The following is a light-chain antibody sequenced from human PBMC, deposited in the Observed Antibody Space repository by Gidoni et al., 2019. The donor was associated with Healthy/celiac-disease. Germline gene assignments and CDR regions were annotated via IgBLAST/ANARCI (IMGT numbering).Light chain of an antibody. CDR3: QACDSSTVV. V-gene: IGLV3-1*01. Sequence: SYELTQPPSVSVSPGQTASITCSGDKLGDKYACWYHQKPGQSPVLVIYQDRKRPSGFPERFSGSNSGNTATLTISGTQAMEEADYYCQACDSSTVVFGGGTKLTVL. J-gene: IGLJ2*01. CDR2: QDR. CDR1: KLGDKY.